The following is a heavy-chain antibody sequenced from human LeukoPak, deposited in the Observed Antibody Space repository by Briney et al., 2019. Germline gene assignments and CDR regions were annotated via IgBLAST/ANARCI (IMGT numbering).Heavy chain of an antibody. Sequence: PSETLSLTCTVSGGSISSYYWSWIRQPAGKGLEWLGRIYTSGSTGYNPSLKSRVTMSVDTSKNQFSLKLSSVTAADTAVYYCARVDLRAAYFDYWGQGTLVTVSS. CDR3: ARVDLRAAYFDY. V-gene: IGHV4-4*07. CDR2: IYTSGST. CDR1: GGSISSYY. J-gene: IGHJ4*02. D-gene: IGHD2-15*01.